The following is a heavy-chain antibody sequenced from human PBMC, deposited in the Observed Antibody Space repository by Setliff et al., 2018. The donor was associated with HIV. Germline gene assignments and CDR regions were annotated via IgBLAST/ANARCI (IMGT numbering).Heavy chain of an antibody. J-gene: IGHJ4*02. CDR3: ATQRAGYFDY. CDR1: GYTFTSYY. Sequence: ASVKVSCKASGYTFTSYYMHWVRQAPGKGLEWMGGFDPEDGETIYAQKFQGRVTMTEDTSTDTAYMDLSSLRSEDTAVYYCATQRAGYFDYWGQGTLVTVS. D-gene: IGHD6-19*01. V-gene: IGHV1-24*01. CDR2: FDPEDGET.